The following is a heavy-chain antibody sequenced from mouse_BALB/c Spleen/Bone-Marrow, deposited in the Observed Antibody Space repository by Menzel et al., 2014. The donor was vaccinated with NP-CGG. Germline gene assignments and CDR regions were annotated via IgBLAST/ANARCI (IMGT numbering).Heavy chain of an antibody. CDR2: IDPANGNT. Sequence: EVQRVESGAELVKPGASVKLSCTASGFNIKDTYMHWVKQRPEQGLEWIGRIDPANGNTKYDPKFQGKATITADTSSNAAYLQRSSLTSEDTAVYYCASYRYAWYFDVWGAGTTVTVSS. CDR3: ASYRYAWYFDV. V-gene: IGHV14-3*02. CDR1: GFNIKDTY. D-gene: IGHD2-14*01. J-gene: IGHJ1*01.